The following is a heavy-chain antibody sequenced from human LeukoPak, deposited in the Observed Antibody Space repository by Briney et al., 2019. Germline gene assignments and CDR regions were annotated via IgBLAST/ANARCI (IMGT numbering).Heavy chain of an antibody. CDR1: GFTFRNYG. CDR2: ISIDGSER. J-gene: IGHJ4*02. D-gene: IGHD5-12*01. V-gene: IGHV3-30*18. Sequence: PGRSLRLSCAASGFTFRNYGMHWVRQAPGKGLEWVAVISIDGSERYHADSVKGRFTISRDNSKNTLYLQMNSLRGDDTAVYYCANPQSRGYDYLDYWGQGTLVTVSS. CDR3: ANPQSRGYDYLDY.